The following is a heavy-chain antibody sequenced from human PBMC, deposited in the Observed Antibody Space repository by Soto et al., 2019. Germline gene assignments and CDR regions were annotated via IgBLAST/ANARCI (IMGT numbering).Heavy chain of an antibody. J-gene: IGHJ4*02. CDR3: VRGGSGSPFDY. CDR2: IYYTGMT. V-gene: IGHV4-59*01. Sequence: QVQLQESGPGLVKPSETLSLICTVSGGSINYSYWSWIRQPPGKGLEWIGYIYYTGMTNYNPSLRGRATISVDMSKSQFSLNVTSVTVADTAVYYCVRGGSGSPFDYWGQGALVTVTA. D-gene: IGHD1-26*01. CDR1: GGSINYSY.